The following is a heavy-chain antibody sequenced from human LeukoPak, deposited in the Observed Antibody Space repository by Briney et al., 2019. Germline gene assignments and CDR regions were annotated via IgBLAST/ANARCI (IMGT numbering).Heavy chain of an antibody. J-gene: IGHJ4*02. CDR1: GGTFSSYT. CDR2: IIPILGIA. Sequence: SVKVSCKASGGTFSSYTISWVRQAPGQGLEWMGRIIPILGIANYAQKFQGRVTITADKSTSTAYMELSSLRSEDTAVYYCARSARGYSYGHDYRGQGTLVTVSS. D-gene: IGHD5-18*01. V-gene: IGHV1-69*02. CDR3: ARSARGYSYGHDY.